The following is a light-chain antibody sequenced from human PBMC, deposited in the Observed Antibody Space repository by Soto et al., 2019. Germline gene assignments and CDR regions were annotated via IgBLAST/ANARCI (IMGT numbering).Light chain of an antibody. CDR3: QQYGSSPALT. Sequence: EIVLTQSPGTLSLSPGERATLSCRASQSVSSSYLAWYQQKPGQAPRLLIYGASSRATGIPDSFSGSGSGTDFTLTISRLEPEDFAVYYCQQYGSSPALTFGGGTKVEIK. CDR1: QSVSSSY. CDR2: GAS. J-gene: IGKJ4*01. V-gene: IGKV3-20*01.